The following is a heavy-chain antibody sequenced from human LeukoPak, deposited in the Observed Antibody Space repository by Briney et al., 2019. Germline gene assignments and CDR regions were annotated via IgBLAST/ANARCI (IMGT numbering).Heavy chain of an antibody. Sequence: PGGSLRLSCVVCGFTFSRYTMLWVREAPGKGLEGVALILSDGSNEYYADSVKGRFAISRDNAKNSLYLQMNSLTVEDTAVYYCARSQSSSLIDYWAREPWSPSPQ. V-gene: IGHV3-33*01. CDR2: ILSDGSNE. D-gene: IGHD6-13*01. CDR3: ARSQSSSLIDY. J-gene: IGHJ4*02. CDR1: GFTFSRYT.